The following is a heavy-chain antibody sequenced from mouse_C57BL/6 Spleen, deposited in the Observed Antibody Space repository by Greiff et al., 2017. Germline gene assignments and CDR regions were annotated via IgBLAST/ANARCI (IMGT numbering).Heavy chain of an antibody. CDR2: ISPGSGST. CDR1: GYTFTSYW. CDR3: ARGWLLDDMDY. Sequence: VQLQQPGAELVKPGASVKMSCKASGYTFTSYWITWVMQRPGQGLEWIGDISPGSGSTHYNEKFKSKATLTLDTSSSTAYMQLSSLTSEDSAVYYCARGWLLDDMDYWGQGTSVTVSS. J-gene: IGHJ4*01. V-gene: IGHV1-55*01. D-gene: IGHD2-3*01.